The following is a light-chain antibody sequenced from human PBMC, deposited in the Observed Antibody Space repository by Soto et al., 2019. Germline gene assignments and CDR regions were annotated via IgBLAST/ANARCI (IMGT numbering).Light chain of an antibody. CDR3: QQYSSYPWT. J-gene: IGKJ1*01. V-gene: IGKV1-5*03. Sequence: DIQMTQSPSTLSSSVGDRVTITCRASQSINNWLAWYQQKPGKAPNLLIYKATSLETGVPSRFRGSGSGTQFTLTISSLQPDDFATYYCQQYSSYPWTFGQGTNVELK. CDR2: KAT. CDR1: QSINNW.